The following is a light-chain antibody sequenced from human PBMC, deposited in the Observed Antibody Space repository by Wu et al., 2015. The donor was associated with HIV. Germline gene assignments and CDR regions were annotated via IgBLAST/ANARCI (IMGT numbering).Light chain of an antibody. J-gene: IGKJ1*01. CDR2: GAS. Sequence: EIVLRQFPSTQSLSPGERALFSCRASQRLSSRSLAWYQQKRGQPPRLLISGASIRATGIPDKFSGAGAGTDFSLIISGLEPEDSAVYYCQQYGSSPPWTFGQGTKVEIK. CDR3: QQYGSSPPWT. CDR1: QRLSSRS. V-gene: IGKV3-20*01.